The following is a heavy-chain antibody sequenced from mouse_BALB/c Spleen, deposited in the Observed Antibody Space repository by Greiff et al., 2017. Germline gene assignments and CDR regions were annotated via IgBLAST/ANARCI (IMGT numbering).Heavy chain of an antibody. J-gene: IGHJ4*01. CDR1: GFTFSSFG. CDR3: ARGNPYAMDY. Sequence: EVKLMESGGGLVQPGGSRKLSCAASGFTFSSFGMHWVRQAPEKGLEWVAYISSGSSTIYYADTVKGRFTISRDNPKNTLFLQMTSLRSEDTAMYYCARGNPYAMDYWGQGTSVTVSS. D-gene: IGHD2-1*01. V-gene: IGHV5-17*02. CDR2: ISSGSSTI.